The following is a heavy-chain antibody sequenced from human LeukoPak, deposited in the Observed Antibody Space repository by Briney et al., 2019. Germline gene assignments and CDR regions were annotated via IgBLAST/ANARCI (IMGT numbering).Heavy chain of an antibody. D-gene: IGHD6-19*01. CDR1: GFTFSSHP. J-gene: IGHJ4*02. CDR3: AKDLSSSGFRIDY. Sequence: RGSLTLSCAASGFTFSSHPMSWVRRAPGKGLEWVSTISDSGVSTYYADPVKGRFTISRDNSKNTLYMQMNSLRAEDTAVYYCAKDLSSSGFRIDYWGQGTLVTVSS. V-gene: IGHV3-23*01. CDR2: ISDSGVST.